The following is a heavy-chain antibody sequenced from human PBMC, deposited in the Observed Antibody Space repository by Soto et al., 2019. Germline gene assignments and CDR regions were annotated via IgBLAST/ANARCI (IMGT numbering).Heavy chain of an antibody. CDR1: GGSISSSSYY. J-gene: IGHJ3*02. Sequence: SETLSLTCTVSGGSISSSSYYWGWIRQPPGKGLEWIGSIYYSGSTYYNQSLKSRVTISVDTSKNQFSLKLSSVTAADTAVYYCARVYCSGGSCYVGDDAFDIWGQGTMVTVSS. CDR2: IYYSGST. D-gene: IGHD2-15*01. V-gene: IGHV4-39*02. CDR3: ARVYCSGGSCYVGDDAFDI.